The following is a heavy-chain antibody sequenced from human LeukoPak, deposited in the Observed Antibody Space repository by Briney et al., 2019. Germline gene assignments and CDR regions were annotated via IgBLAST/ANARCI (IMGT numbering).Heavy chain of an antibody. V-gene: IGHV3-33*01. J-gene: IGHJ6*02. CDR3: ARDGIAAAGQYYCYGMDV. CDR2: IWYDGDNK. Sequence: PGGSLRLSCAASGFTFSSYGMHWVRQAPGKGLEWVAVIWYDGDNKYYADSVKGRFTISRDSSKNTLYLQMNSLRAEDTAVYYCARDGIAAAGQYYCYGMDVWGQGTTVTVSS. D-gene: IGHD6-13*01. CDR1: GFTFSSYG.